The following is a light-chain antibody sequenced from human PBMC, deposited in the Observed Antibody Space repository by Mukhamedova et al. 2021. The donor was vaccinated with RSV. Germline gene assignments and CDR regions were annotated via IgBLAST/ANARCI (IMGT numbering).Light chain of an antibody. CDR3: QSYNSAPWT. V-gene: IGKV1-27*01. J-gene: IGKJ1*01. Sequence: WYQRRVHGKVPDLLIYGASTLQSGVPSRFSGSGSGTDFTLTISTLQPEDVATYYCQSYNSAPWTFGQGTKVEIK. CDR2: GAS.